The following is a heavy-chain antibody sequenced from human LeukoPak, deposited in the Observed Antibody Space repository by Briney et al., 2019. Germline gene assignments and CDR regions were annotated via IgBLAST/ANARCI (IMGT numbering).Heavy chain of an antibody. CDR2: IYPGDSHT. Sequence: GESLKISCEGSGYSFTSYWIGWVRQMPGKGLEWMGIIYPGDSHTTYSPSFQGQVTISADKSIDTAYLHWSSLKASDTAIYYCARKLAYCSSYCYDFDYWGQGTLVTVSS. CDR3: ARKLAYCSSYCYDFDY. J-gene: IGHJ4*02. CDR1: GYSFTSYW. D-gene: IGHD2-21*02. V-gene: IGHV5-51*01.